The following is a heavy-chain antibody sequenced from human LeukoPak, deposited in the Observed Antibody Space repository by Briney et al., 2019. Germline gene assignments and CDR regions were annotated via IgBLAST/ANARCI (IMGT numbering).Heavy chain of an antibody. CDR1: GGSISSSSYY. CDR2: IYYSGST. CDR3: ARQRYSSSWHFDY. J-gene: IGHJ4*02. D-gene: IGHD6-13*01. V-gene: IGHV4-39*01. Sequence: PSETLSLTCTVSGGSISSSSYYWGWIRQPPGKGLEWIGSIYYSGSTYYNPSLKSRVTISVDTSKNQFSLKLSSVTAADTAVYYCARQRYSSSWHFDYWGQGTLVTVSS.